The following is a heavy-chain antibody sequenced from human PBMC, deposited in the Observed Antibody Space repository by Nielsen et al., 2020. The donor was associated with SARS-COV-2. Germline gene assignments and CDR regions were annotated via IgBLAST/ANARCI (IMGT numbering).Heavy chain of an antibody. D-gene: IGHD4-23*01. Sequence: RQAPGKGLEWVSYISSSSSYTNYADSVKGRFTISRDNAKNSLYLQMNSLRAEDTAVYYCAKDGGMGDYGGADYYYYGMDVWGQGTTVTVSS. CDR3: AKDGGMGDYGGADYYYYGMDV. CDR2: ISSSSSYT. V-gene: IGHV3-11*06. J-gene: IGHJ6*02.